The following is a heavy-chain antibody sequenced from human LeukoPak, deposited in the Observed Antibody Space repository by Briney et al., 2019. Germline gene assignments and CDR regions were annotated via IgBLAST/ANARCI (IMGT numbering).Heavy chain of an antibody. Sequence: SETLSLTCAVYGGSFSGYYWSWIRQPPGKGLEWIGEINHSGSTNYNPSLKSRVTISVDTSKNQFSLKLSSVTAADTAGYYCARLGGPRRYGSGSYEYYFDYWGQGTLVSVSS. J-gene: IGHJ4*02. CDR2: INHSGST. CDR3: ARLGGPRRYGSGSYEYYFDY. V-gene: IGHV4-34*01. CDR1: GGSFSGYY. D-gene: IGHD3-10*01.